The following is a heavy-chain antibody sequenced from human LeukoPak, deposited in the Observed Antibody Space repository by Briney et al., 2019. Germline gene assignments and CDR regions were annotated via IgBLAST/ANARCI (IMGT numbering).Heavy chain of an antibody. V-gene: IGHV4-59*01. D-gene: IGHD5-24*01. J-gene: IGHJ4*02. CDR2: IYYSGST. CDR1: GGSISSYY. Sequence: SETLSLTCTVSGGSISSYYWSWIRQPPGKGLEWIGYIYYSGSTNYNPSLKSRVTISVDTPKNQFSLELSSVTAADTAVYYCAGRDGYNGVFDYWGQGTLVTVSS. CDR3: AGRDGYNGVFDY.